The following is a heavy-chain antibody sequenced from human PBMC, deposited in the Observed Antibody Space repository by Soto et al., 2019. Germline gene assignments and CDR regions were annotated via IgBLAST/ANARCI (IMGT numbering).Heavy chain of an antibody. D-gene: IGHD3-16*01. CDR3: AKDGSWDGGGGES. Sequence: QVQLVQSGAEVKKPGSSVKVSCSASGVTFSSYAFTWVRQAPGQGLEWMGNIIPVFRTSNSAQRFQGRLTISADESFNTVYMELSSLRSADTAVYFCAKDGSWDGGGGESWGQGTLVIVSS. V-gene: IGHV1-69*18. CDR2: IIPVFRTS. J-gene: IGHJ4*02. CDR1: GVTFSSYA.